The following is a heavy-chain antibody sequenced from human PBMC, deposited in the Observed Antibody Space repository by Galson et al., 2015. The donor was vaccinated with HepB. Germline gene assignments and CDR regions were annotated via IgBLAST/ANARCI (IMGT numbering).Heavy chain of an antibody. V-gene: IGHV3-23*01. CDR3: EKMNGWSLPNYSFDS. Sequence: SLRLSCAASGFPFSSYAMSWVRQAPGKGLEWVSLIDNTGAFTYYADSVGGGFTISTDNSNYTLFLQMNILSAENTAFYFCEKMNGWSLPNYSFDSWGQGALVTVSS. D-gene: IGHD6-19*01. CDR2: IDNTGAFT. J-gene: IGHJ4*02. CDR1: GFPFSSYA.